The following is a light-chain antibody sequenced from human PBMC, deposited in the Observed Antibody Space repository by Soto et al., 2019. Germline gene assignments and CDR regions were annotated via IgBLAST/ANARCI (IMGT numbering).Light chain of an antibody. CDR1: QGIGVY. CDR2: AAS. J-gene: IGKJ4*01. Sequence: DIQMTQSPSSLSASLGDRVTITCRASQGIGVYLAWFQQKPGKVPKLLIYAASALQSGVPSRFSGSGSGTDFTLTISSLQPEDFATYYCQKYNIGPLTFGGGTKVEIK. CDR3: QKYNIGPLT. V-gene: IGKV1-27*01.